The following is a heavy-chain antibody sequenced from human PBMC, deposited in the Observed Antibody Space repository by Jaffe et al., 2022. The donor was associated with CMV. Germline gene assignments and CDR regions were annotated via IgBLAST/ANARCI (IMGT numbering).Heavy chain of an antibody. V-gene: IGHV1-69*01. D-gene: IGHD3-3*01. CDR3: AREYTVDITIPERDYGMDV. J-gene: IGHJ6*02. Sequence: QVQLVQSGAEVKKPGSSVKVSCKASGGTFSSYAISWVRQAPGQGLEWMGGIIPIFGTANYAQKFQGRVTITADESTSTAYMELSSLRSEDTAVYYCAREYTVDITIPERDYGMDVWGQGTTVTVSS. CDR1: GGTFSSYA. CDR2: IIPIFGTA.